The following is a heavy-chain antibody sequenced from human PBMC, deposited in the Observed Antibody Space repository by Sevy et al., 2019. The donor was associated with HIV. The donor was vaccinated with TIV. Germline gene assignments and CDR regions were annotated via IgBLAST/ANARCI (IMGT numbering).Heavy chain of an antibody. CDR2: INHSGST. CDR1: GGSFSGYY. J-gene: IGHJ4*02. Sequence: SDTLSLTCAVYGGSFSGYYWSWIRQPPGKGLEWIGEINHSGSTNYNPSLKSRVTISVDTSKNQFSLKLSSVTAADTAVYYCARDRNLVAAAGSNRGIFDYWGQGTLVTVSS. D-gene: IGHD6-13*01. V-gene: IGHV4-34*01. CDR3: ARDRNLVAAAGSNRGIFDY.